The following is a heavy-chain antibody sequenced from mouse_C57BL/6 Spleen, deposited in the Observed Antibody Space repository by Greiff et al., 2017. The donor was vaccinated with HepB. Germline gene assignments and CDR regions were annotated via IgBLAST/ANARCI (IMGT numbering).Heavy chain of an antibody. J-gene: IGHJ2*01. CDR1: GFTFTDYY. CDR3: ARFLLNDGYYDY. V-gene: IGHV7-3*01. D-gene: IGHD2-3*01. CDR2: IRNKDNGYTT. Sequence: EVQGVESGGGLVQPGGSLSLSCAASGFTFTDYYMSWVRQPPGKALEWLGFIRNKDNGYTTEYSASVKGRFTISRDNSQSILYLQMNALRAEDSATYYCARFLLNDGYYDYWGQGTTLTVSS.